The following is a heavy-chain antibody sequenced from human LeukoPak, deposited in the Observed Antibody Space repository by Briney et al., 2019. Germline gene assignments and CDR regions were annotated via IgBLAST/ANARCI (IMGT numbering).Heavy chain of an antibody. CDR3: ARNRTTVTPLDY. D-gene: IGHD4-17*01. J-gene: IGHJ4*02. CDR2: ISAYNGNT. V-gene: IGHV1-18*01. Sequence: ASVKVSCKASGYTFTSYGISWVRQAPGQGLEWMGWISAYNGNTNYAQKLQGRVTITADESTSTAYMELSSLRSEDTAVYYCARNRTTVTPLDYWGQGTLVTVSS. CDR1: GYTFTSYG.